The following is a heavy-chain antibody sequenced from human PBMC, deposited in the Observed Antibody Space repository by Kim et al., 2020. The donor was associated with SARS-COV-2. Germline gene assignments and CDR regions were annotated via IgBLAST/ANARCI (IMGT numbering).Heavy chain of an antibody. CDR3: VKAHDYYGSGYYGMDV. D-gene: IGHD3-10*01. CDR1: GFTFSSYA. Sequence: GGSLRLSCSASGFTFSSYAMHWVRQAPGKGLEYVSAISSNGGSTYYADSVKGRFTISRDNSKNTLYLQMSRLRAEDTAVYYCVKAHDYYGSGYYGMDVWGQGTTATASS. V-gene: IGHV3-64D*06. J-gene: IGHJ6*02. CDR2: ISSNGGST.